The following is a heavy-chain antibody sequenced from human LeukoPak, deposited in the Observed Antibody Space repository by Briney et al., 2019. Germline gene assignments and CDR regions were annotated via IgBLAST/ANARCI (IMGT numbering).Heavy chain of an antibody. CDR2: ISGYNGNT. CDR1: GYTFSSYG. V-gene: IGHV1-18*01. CDR3: ARKSGYCTNGVCYHYFDY. J-gene: IGHJ4*02. Sequence: ASVKVSCKASGYTFSSYGIGWVRQAPGQGLEWMGWISGYNGNTNYAQMFQGRVTMTTDTSTSTAYMELSSLRSEGTAVYYCARKSGYCTNGVCYHYFDYWGQGTLVTVSS. D-gene: IGHD2-8*01.